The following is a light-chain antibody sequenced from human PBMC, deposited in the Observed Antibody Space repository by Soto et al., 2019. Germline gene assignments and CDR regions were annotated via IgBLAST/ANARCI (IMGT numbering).Light chain of an antibody. CDR2: DDS. V-gene: IGKV1-5*01. Sequence: DIQMTQSPSTLSASVGDRVTITCRASQTITTWLAWYQQKPGKAPKLLIYDDSRLQSGVPSRFNGRGSGTEFTLTITSLQPDDFATYYCQQYDDYPYTFGQGTRLDIK. CDR1: QTITTW. J-gene: IGKJ2*01. CDR3: QQYDDYPYT.